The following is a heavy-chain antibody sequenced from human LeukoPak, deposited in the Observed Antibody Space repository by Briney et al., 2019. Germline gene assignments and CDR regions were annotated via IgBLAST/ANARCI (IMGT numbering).Heavy chain of an antibody. V-gene: IGHV3-48*01. CDR1: GFTFSSYS. Sequence: PGGSLRLSCAASGFTFSSYSMNWVRQAPGKGLEWASYISSSSTIYYADSVKGRFTISRDNAKNSLYLQMNSLRAEDTAVYYCARDKDYGDYGDAFDIWGQGTMVTVSS. D-gene: IGHD4-17*01. CDR2: ISSSSTI. J-gene: IGHJ3*02. CDR3: ARDKDYGDYGDAFDI.